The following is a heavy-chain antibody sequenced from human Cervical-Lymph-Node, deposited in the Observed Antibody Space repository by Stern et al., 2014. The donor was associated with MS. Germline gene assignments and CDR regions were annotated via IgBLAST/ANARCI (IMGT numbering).Heavy chain of an antibody. D-gene: IGHD1-26*01. J-gene: IGHJ5*02. CDR3: ATTRWDLFTWNWFDP. Sequence: QVQLVESGPGLVKPSQTLSLTCTVSGGSISSSGYYWSWIRQPADKGLEWIGRIPDRGSTYYNPSLKRRVTISMDTAKNQFSIKLTSVTAADTAVYYCATTRWDLFTWNWFDPWGQGTLVTVSS. CDR2: IPDRGST. V-gene: IGHV4-61*02. CDR1: GGSISSSGYY.